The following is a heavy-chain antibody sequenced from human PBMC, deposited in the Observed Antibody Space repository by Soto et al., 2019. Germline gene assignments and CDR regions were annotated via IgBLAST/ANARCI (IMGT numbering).Heavy chain of an antibody. CDR3: AKELSPYSSSWFDY. J-gene: IGHJ4*02. V-gene: IGHV3-23*01. D-gene: IGHD6-13*01. CDR1: GFTFSSYT. Sequence: GGSLRLSCTASGFTFSSYTMTWVRQAPGKGLEWVSAISGSGGSTNYADSVKGRFTISRDNSKNTLYLQMNSLRAEDTAVYYCAKELSPYSSSWFDYWGQGSLVTVSS. CDR2: ISGSGGST.